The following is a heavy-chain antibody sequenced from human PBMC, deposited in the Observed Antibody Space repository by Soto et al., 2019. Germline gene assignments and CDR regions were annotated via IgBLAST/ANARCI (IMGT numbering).Heavy chain of an antibody. CDR3: ASWYSSSWYAWRGHLAYYYYGMDV. D-gene: IGHD6-13*01. CDR1: GFTFSSYA. CDR2: IKQDGSEK. Sequence: GGSLRLSCAASGFTFSSYAMSWVRQASGKGLEWVANIKQDGSEKYYVDSVKGRFTISRDNAKNSLYLQMNSLRAEDTAVYYCASWYSSSWYAWRGHLAYYYYGMDVWGQGTAVTVSS. V-gene: IGHV3-7*01. J-gene: IGHJ6*02.